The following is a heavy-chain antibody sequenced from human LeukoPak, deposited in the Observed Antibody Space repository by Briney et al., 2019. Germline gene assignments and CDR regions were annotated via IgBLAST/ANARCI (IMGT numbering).Heavy chain of an antibody. D-gene: IGHD6-13*01. CDR3: VKDISVAAAEGGDFDC. J-gene: IGHJ4*02. V-gene: IGHV3-9*01. CDR2: ISWNSGSI. Sequence: SLRLSCAASGFTFDDYAMHWVRQVPGKGLEWVSGISWNSGSINYADSVKGRFTISRDNAKNSLSLQMNSLRAEDTAFYYCVKDISVAAAEGGDFDCWGQGTLVTVSS. CDR1: GFTFDDYA.